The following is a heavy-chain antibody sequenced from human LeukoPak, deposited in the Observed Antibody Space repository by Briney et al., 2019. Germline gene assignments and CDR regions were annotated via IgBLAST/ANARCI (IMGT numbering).Heavy chain of an antibody. D-gene: IGHD3-3*01. J-gene: IGHJ4*02. V-gene: IGHV3-7*01. CDR3: VTEFWYRFDY. CDR1: GFTFSSYS. CDR2: TTRDGSGK. Sequence: GGSLRLSCAASGFTFSSYSMNWVRQAPGKGLEWLATTTRDGSGKEYVDSVRGRFTISRDNAKNSIYLQMNTLSAEDTAVYFCVTEFWYRFDYWGQGLLVTVSS.